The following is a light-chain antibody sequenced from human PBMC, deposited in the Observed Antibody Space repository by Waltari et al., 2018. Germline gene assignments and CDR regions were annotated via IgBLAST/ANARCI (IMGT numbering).Light chain of an antibody. CDR2: AAS. CDR3: QQLNSYQWT. V-gene: IGKV1-9*01. CDR1: QAISNY. J-gene: IGKJ1*01. Sequence: IQLTQSPSPLSASLGDRVTITCRASQAISNYLAWYQQKPGKAPKLLIYAASTLQSGVPSIFSVSGSGTDFTLTISSLQPEDFATYYCQQLNSYQWTFGQGTKVEIK.